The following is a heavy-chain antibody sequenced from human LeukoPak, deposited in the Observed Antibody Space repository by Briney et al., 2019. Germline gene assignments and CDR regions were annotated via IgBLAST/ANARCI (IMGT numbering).Heavy chain of an antibody. D-gene: IGHD4-23*01. J-gene: IGHJ4*02. CDR1: GGSISSSNW. Sequence: SETLSLTCAVSGGSISSSNWWSWVRQPPGKGLEWIGEIYHSGSTNYNPSLKSRVTISVDTSKNQFSLKLSSVTAADTAVYSCARDHMTTVVTLDYWGQGTLVTVSS. V-gene: IGHV4-4*02. CDR2: IYHSGST. CDR3: ARDHMTTVVTLDY.